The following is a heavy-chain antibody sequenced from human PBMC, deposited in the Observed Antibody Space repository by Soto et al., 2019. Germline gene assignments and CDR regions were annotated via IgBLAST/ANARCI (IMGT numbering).Heavy chain of an antibody. V-gene: IGHV4-4*02. D-gene: IGHD6-13*01. Sequence: QVQLQESGPGLVKPSGTLSLTCAVSGGSISSSNWWSWVRQPPGKGLEWIGEIYHSGSTNYNPSLKSRVTISVDKSKNQFSLKLSSVTAADTAVYYCVRERAPAIAAAGTSYFDYWGQGTLVTVSS. CDR3: VRERAPAIAAAGTSYFDY. CDR2: IYHSGST. J-gene: IGHJ4*02. CDR1: GGSISSSNW.